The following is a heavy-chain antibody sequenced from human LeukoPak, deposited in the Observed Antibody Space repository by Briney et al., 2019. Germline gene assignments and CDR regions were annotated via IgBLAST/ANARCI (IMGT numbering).Heavy chain of an antibody. J-gene: IGHJ4*02. Sequence: NPSETLSLTCTVSGGSISSGSYFWGWIRQPPGKGLEWIGYIYYSGSTYYNPSLKSRVTISVDTSKNQFSLKLSSVTAADTAVYYCARVVAAAGFTFDYWGQGTLVTVSS. D-gene: IGHD6-13*01. CDR1: GGSISSGSYF. V-gene: IGHV4-31*03. CDR3: ARVVAAAGFTFDY. CDR2: IYYSGST.